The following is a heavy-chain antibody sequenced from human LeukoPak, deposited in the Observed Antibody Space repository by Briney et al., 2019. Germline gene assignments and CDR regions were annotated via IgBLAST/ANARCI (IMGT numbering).Heavy chain of an antibody. CDR3: ASRHRNLWFGEWGDY. CDR2: ISHTGST. J-gene: IGHJ4*02. V-gene: IGHV4-39*01. Sequence: SETLSLTCTVSGGSLSSSSYYWGWIRQPPGKGLEWIASISHTGSTYHNPSLKSRVIISVDMSKNQFSLRLTSVTAADTAVYYCASRHRNLWFGEWGDYWGQGTLVTVSS. D-gene: IGHD3-10*01. CDR1: GGSLSSSSYY.